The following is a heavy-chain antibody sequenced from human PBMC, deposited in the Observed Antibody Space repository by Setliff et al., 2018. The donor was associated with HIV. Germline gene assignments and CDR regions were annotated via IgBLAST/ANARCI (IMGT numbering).Heavy chain of an antibody. CDR1: GFSFTNYG. J-gene: IGHJ3*02. Sequence: ASVKVSCKTSGFSFTNYGTSWVRQAPGQGLEWMGWSSDFNGNSKFSEKFQDRVTLTTHTPTSTAYMELRSLRSDDTAVYYCAKNDYGVTGGSFDIWGQGTMVTVSS. V-gene: IGHV1-18*01. D-gene: IGHD4-17*01. CDR3: AKNDYGVTGGSFDI. CDR2: SSDFNGNS.